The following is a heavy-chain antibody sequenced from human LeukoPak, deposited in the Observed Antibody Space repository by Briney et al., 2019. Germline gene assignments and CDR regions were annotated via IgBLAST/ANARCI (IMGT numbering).Heavy chain of an antibody. CDR3: ARLSFGYNYGDVDY. Sequence: PSETLSLTCTVSGGSISSSNYYWGWIRQPPGKGLEWIGSIYYSGSTYYNPSLKSRVTISVDTSKIQFSLTLSSVTAADTALYYCARLSFGYNYGDVDYWGQGTLVT. CDR1: GGSISSSNYY. D-gene: IGHD5-18*01. J-gene: IGHJ4*02. CDR2: IYYSGST. V-gene: IGHV4-39*01.